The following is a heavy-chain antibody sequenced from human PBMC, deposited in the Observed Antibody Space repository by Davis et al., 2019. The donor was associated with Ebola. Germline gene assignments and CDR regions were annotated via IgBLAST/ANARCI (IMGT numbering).Heavy chain of an antibody. J-gene: IGHJ5*02. CDR1: GGSISRSIL. CDR3: ARILECVTTYGVMTHNWFDP. CDR2: FSNSGTT. D-gene: IGHD3-16*01. V-gene: IGHV4-4*02. Sequence: MPSETLSLTCAVSGGSISRSILWRWVRPPPGKVLEWIGEFSNSGTTNYNPSLKSRVTMSVDKSKNQFSLNLRSVTAANTATYFCARILECVTTYGVMTHNWFDPWGQGTQVTVSS.